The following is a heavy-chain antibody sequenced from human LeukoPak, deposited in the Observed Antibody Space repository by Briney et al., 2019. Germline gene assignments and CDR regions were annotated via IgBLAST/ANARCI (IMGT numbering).Heavy chain of an antibody. J-gene: IGHJ4*02. CDR2: IYYSGST. CDR3: ARWKYSNFDY. CDR1: GGSISSYY. V-gene: IGHV4-59*01. D-gene: IGHD4-11*01. Sequence: SETLSLTCTVSGGSISSYYWSWIRQPPGKGLEWIGYIYYSGSTNYNPSLKSRVTISVDTSKNQFSLKLSSVTAADTVVYYCARWKYSNFDYWGQGTLVTVSS.